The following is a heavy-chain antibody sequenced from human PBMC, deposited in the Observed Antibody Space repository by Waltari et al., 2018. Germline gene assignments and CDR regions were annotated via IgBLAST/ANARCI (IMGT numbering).Heavy chain of an antibody. J-gene: IGHJ4*02. CDR1: GFSLSTSGVG. Sequence: QITLKESGPTLVKPTQTLTLTCTFSGFSLSTSGVGVVWIRQPPGKALEWLALIYWNDDKRYSPSLKSRLTITKDTSKNQLGLTMTNMDPVDTATYDCAHSDGGSCYGGWGQGTLVIVSS. D-gene: IGHD2-15*01. CDR3: AHSDGGSCYGG. V-gene: IGHV2-5*01. CDR2: IYWNDDK.